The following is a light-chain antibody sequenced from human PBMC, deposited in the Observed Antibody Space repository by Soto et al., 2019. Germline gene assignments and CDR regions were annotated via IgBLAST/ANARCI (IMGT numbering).Light chain of an antibody. CDR2: KIS. CDR3: MQGTHFPRT. V-gene: IGKV2-24*01. Sequence: TVLTQTPLSSPVTLGRPASISCRSSQSLEHENGNTYLSWLHQRPGQPPRLLIYKISNRFSGVPDRFSGSGSGTDFTLKISRVDAEDVGVYYCMQGTHFPRTFGQGTSLEI. CDR1: QSLEHENGNTY. J-gene: IGKJ2*01.